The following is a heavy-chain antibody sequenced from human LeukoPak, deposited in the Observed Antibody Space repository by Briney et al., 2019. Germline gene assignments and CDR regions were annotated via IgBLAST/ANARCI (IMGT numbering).Heavy chain of an antibody. J-gene: IGHJ4*02. D-gene: IGHD3-22*01. Sequence: GGSLRLSCAASGFTFDDYAMHWVRQAPGKGLEGVSGISWNSGSVGYADSVKSRVTISRDNAKNSLYLQMNSLRAEDTASYYYAKDSHSYDRSGYYDYWGQGTLVTVSS. V-gene: IGHV3-9*01. CDR3: AKDSHSYDRSGYYDY. CDR2: ISWNSGSV. CDR1: GFTFDDYA.